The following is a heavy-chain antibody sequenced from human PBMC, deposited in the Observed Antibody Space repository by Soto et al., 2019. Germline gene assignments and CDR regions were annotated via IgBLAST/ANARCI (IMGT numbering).Heavy chain of an antibody. CDR1: GGSITSYY. CDR2: MHYSGTT. J-gene: IGHJ4*02. CDR3: AKTLYSSGWYFDY. V-gene: IGHV4-59*01. Sequence: QVQLQESGPGLVKPSETLSLTCTVSGGSITSYYWSWIRQPPGKGLEWIGYMHYSGTTNYNPSLKRRVTMSVDTSKSQFSLKLTSVTAADTAVYYCAKTLYSSGWYFDYWGQGTLVTVSS. D-gene: IGHD6-19*01.